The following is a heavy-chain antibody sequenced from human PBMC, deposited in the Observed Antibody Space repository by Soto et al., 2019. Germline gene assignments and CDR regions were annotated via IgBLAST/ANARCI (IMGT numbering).Heavy chain of an antibody. CDR3: AQLGLMTFSHKHYFNH. Sequence: HLGGSLRLSCVASGFSFDNYAMSWVRQAPGKGLEWVSAIKSDGSSTYYAASVKDRFIISRDNSKNTLYLQLNSLRAEDTAVYYCAQLGLMTFSHKHYFNHWGRGTLVTVSS. J-gene: IGHJ4*02. D-gene: IGHD3-16*01. CDR1: GFSFDNYA. V-gene: IGHV3-23*01. CDR2: IKSDGSST.